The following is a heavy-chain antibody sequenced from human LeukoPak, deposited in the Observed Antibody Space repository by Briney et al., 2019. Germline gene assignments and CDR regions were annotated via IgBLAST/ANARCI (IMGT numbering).Heavy chain of an antibody. D-gene: IGHD1/OR15-1a*01. V-gene: IGHV3-30*02. CDR2: IRYDGSIK. CDR1: GFILSNYG. CDR3: AKWNSYQFDD. J-gene: IGHJ4*02. Sequence: GGSLRLSCAASGFILSNYGMHWVRQPPGKGLEWVAFIRYDGSIKYYADSVKGRFTISRDNSKNTLFLQMNSLRDEDTAVYYCAKWNSYQFDDWGQGTLVTVSS.